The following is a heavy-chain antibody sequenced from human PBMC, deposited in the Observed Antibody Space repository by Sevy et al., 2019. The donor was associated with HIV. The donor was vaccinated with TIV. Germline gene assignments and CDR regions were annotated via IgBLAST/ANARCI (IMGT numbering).Heavy chain of an antibody. J-gene: IGHJ5*02. V-gene: IGHV3-11*01. CDR2: IDRSGSTI. D-gene: IGHD3-22*01. Sequence: GGSLRLSCAASGFTFSDYYMSWIRQAPGKGLEWVSYIDRSGSTINYVDSVNGRFTISRDNAKKSVYLQINSLRAEDTAVYYCARENTMIEEPGWFDPWGQGTLVTVSS. CDR1: GFTFSDYY. CDR3: ARENTMIEEPGWFDP.